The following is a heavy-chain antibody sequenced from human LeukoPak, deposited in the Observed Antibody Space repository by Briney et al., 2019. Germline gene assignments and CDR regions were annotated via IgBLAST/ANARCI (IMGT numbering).Heavy chain of an antibody. Sequence: GGSLRLSCAASGFTFSSYGMHWVRQAPGKGLEWVAVISYDGSNKYYADSVKGRFTISRDNSKNTLYLQMNSLRAEDTAVHYCAKAPTPIQVTTLGYWGQGTLVTVSS. CDR2: ISYDGSNK. D-gene: IGHD4-23*01. CDR3: AKAPTPIQVTTLGY. CDR1: GFTFSSYG. V-gene: IGHV3-30*18. J-gene: IGHJ4*02.